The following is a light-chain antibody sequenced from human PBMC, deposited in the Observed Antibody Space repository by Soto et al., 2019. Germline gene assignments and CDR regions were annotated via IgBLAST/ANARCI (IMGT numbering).Light chain of an antibody. V-gene: IGKV3-20*01. CDR1: QTVSSY. CDR2: GAS. CDR3: QQYGTSPIT. J-gene: IGKJ5*01. Sequence: ENVLTQAPGTLSLSPGEKDTLPCRACQTVSSYLTWYQQRPGQAPRLLIYGASKRATGIPDRFSGSGSGTDFTLTISRLEPEDFALYYCQQYGTSPITFGQGTRLEIK.